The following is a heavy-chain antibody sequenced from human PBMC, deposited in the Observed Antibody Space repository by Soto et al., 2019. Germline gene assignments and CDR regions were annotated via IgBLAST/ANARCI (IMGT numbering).Heavy chain of an antibody. V-gene: IGHV1-69*13. J-gene: IGHJ4*02. CDR1: GGTFSSYV. Sequence: QVQLVQSGAEVKRPGSSVKVSCKASGGTFSSYVFDWVRQTPGQGLEWMGRIIPMFGTTDYAQKFQGRVTISADESTTTAYMDLSSLRSDDTAVYSCAREALGATWDYWGQGTLVTVSS. CDR3: AREALGATWDY. D-gene: IGHD1-26*01. CDR2: IIPMFGTT.